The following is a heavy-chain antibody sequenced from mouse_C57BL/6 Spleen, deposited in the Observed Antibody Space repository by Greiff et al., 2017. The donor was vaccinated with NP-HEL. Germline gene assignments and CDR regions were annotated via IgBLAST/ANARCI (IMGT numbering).Heavy chain of an antibody. CDR1: GYSFTGYY. D-gene: IGHD2-2*01. V-gene: IGHV1-42*01. Sequence: VQLQQSGPELVKPGASVKISCKASGYSFTGYYMNWVKQSPEKSLEWIGEINPSTGGTTYNQKFKAKATLTVDKSSSTAYMQLKSLTSEDSAVYYCARWGTMVTSWFAYWGQGTLVTVSA. CDR2: INPSTGGT. CDR3: ARWGTMVTSWFAY. J-gene: IGHJ3*01.